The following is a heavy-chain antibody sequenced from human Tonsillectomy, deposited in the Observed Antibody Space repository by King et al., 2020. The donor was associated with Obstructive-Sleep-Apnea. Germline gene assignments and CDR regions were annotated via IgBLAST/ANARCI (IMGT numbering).Heavy chain of an antibody. CDR2: IYYSGST. Sequence: VQLQESGPGLVKPSETLSLTCTVSVGSISSYYWSWIRQPPGKGLEWIGYIYYSGSTNYNPSLKSRVTISVDTSKNQFSLKLSSVTAAATAVYYCARHASSSWYGGGYWGQGTLVTVSS. V-gene: IGHV4-59*08. CDR3: ARHASSSWYGGGY. J-gene: IGHJ4*02. D-gene: IGHD6-13*01. CDR1: VGSISSYY.